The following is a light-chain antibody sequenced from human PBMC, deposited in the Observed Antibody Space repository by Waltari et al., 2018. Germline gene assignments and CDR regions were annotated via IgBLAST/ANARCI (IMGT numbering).Light chain of an antibody. V-gene: IGLV2-8*01. CDR3: SSYAGSNNLL. CDR2: EVN. CDR1: SSDVGGYNY. Sequence: QSALTQPPSASGSPGQSVTISCTGTSSDVGGYNYVSCYQQHPGKAPKVMIYEVNKRPAGVPDRCSGSKSGNTASLTVSGLQAEDEADYYCSSYAGSNNLLFGGGTKLTVL. J-gene: IGLJ2*01.